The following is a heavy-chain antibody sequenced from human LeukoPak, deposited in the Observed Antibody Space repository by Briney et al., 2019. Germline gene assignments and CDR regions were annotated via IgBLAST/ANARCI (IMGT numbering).Heavy chain of an antibody. J-gene: IGHJ5*02. CDR2: IYPGDSDT. D-gene: IGHD3-10*01. CDR1: GYSFTDYW. V-gene: IGHV5-51*01. Sequence: PGESLKISCKGSGYSFTDYWIAWVRQMPGKGQEWMGSIYPGDSDTRYSPSFQGQVTFSADKSISTAYLQWSSLRASDTAIYYCARQCCRGASPGFDPWGQGTLVTVSS. CDR3: ARQCCRGASPGFDP.